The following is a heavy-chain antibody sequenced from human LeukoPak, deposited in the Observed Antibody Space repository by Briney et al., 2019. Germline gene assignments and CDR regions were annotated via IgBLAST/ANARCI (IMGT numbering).Heavy chain of an antibody. J-gene: IGHJ5*02. CDR2: ISGSGGST. CDR1: GFTFSSYA. Sequence: GGSLRLSCAASGFTFSSYAMSWVRQAPGKGLEWVSAISGSGGSTYYADSVKGRFTISRDNSKNTLYLQMNSLRAEDTAVYYCPQTAYSSPLPPLFDPWGQGTLVTVSS. D-gene: IGHD6-13*01. V-gene: IGHV3-23*01. CDR3: PQTAYSSPLPPLFDP.